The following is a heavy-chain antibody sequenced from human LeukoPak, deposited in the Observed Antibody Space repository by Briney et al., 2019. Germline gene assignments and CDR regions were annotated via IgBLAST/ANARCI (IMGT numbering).Heavy chain of an antibody. V-gene: IGHV3-48*03. CDR2: ISSSGTTI. Sequence: SGGSLRLSCAASGFTFSSYEMNWVRQAPGKWLEWVSYISSSGTTIYYADSVKGRFTISRDNAKNSLYLQMNSLRAEDTAVYYCARLHDNSGMDVWGQGTTVTVSS. CDR3: ARLHDNSGMDV. D-gene: IGHD3-22*01. CDR1: GFTFSSYE. J-gene: IGHJ6*02.